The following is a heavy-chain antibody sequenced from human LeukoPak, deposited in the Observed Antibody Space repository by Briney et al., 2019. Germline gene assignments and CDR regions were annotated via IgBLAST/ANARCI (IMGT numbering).Heavy chain of an antibody. Sequence: GGSLRLSCVGSGFIFRDYPMIWMRQAPGKGLEWISYISTSGNTIYYADSVKGRLTISRDNAKNSLYLQMNSLRAEDTAVYYCAELGITMIGGVWGKGTTVTISS. CDR1: GFIFRDYP. D-gene: IGHD3-10*02. J-gene: IGHJ6*04. V-gene: IGHV3-11*04. CDR2: ISTSGNTI. CDR3: AELGITMIGGV.